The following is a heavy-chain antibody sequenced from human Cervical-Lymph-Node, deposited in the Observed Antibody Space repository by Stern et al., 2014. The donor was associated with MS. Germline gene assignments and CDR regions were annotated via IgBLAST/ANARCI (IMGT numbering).Heavy chain of an antibody. CDR2: ISWHGSSS. CDR3: AKECRDISSGTVSFHFDS. Sequence: EVQLEESGGGLVQPGRSLRLSCLASGFTFDDYAMHWVRQAPGKGLEWVSGISWHGSSSGYADSVKGRFTISRDNVKNSLYLQMSSLRPDDTAVYYCAKECRDISSGTVSFHFDSWGQGTLVSVSS. J-gene: IGHJ4*02. V-gene: IGHV3-9*01. D-gene: IGHD3-10*01. CDR1: GFTFDDYA.